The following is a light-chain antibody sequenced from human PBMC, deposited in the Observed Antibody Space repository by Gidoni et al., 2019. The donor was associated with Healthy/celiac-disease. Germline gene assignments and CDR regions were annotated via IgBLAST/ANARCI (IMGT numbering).Light chain of an antibody. CDR3: QQYYSTPFT. CDR2: WAS. V-gene: IGKV4-1*01. J-gene: IGKJ3*01. Sequence: DIVMTPSPDSLAVSLGERATINCKSSQSVLYSSNNKNYLAWYQQKPGQPPKLLIYWASTRESGVPDRFSDSGSGTDFTLTISSLQAEDVAVYYCQQYYSTPFTFGPGTKVDIK. CDR1: QSVLYSSNNKNY.